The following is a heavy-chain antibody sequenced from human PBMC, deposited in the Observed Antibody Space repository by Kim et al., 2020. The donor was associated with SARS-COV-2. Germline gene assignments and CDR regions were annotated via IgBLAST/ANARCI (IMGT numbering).Heavy chain of an antibody. CDR2: GNP. V-gene: IGHV7-4-1*02. CDR3: ARGPGGMDV. Sequence: GNPTYAQGCTGRFVLSLDTSVSTAYLQISSLRAEDTAVYYCARGPGGMDVWGQGTTVTVSS. J-gene: IGHJ6*02.